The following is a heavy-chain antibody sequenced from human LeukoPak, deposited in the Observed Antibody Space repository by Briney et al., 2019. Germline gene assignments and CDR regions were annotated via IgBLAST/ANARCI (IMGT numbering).Heavy chain of an antibody. CDR2: IIPILGIA. CDR3: ARERLYVSENVYYFDY. CDR1: GGTFSSYA. V-gene: IGHV1-69*04. D-gene: IGHD3-10*01. Sequence: SVKVSCKASGGTFSSYAISWVRQAPGQGLEWMGRIIPILGIANYAQKFQGRVTITADKSTNTVYMELNSLTSEDTAVYYCARERLYVSENVYYFDYWGQGTLVTVSS. J-gene: IGHJ4*02.